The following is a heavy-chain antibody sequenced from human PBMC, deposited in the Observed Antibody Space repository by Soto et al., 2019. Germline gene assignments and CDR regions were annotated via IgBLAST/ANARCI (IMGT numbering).Heavy chain of an antibody. J-gene: IGHJ6*02. Sequence: ASVKVSCKASGYTFTSYGISWVRQAPGQGLEWMGWISAYNGNTNYAQKLQGRVTMTTDTSTSTAYMELRSLRSDDTAVYYCARDSPDYYDSSSLYCMDVWGQGTTVTVS. V-gene: IGHV1-18*01. CDR2: ISAYNGNT. CDR1: GYTFTSYG. D-gene: IGHD3-22*01. CDR3: ARDSPDYYDSSSLYCMDV.